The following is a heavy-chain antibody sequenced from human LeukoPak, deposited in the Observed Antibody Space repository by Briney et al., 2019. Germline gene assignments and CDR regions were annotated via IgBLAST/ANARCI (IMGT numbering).Heavy chain of an antibody. J-gene: IGHJ6*02. Sequence: ASVKVSCKASGGTFSSYAISWVRQAPGQGLEWMGGIIPIFGTANYAQRFQGRVTITADESTSTAYMELSSLRSEDTAVYYCARGGDFEPNYYYYGMDVWGQGTTVTVSS. CDR1: GGTFSSYA. V-gene: IGHV1-69*01. CDR3: ARGGDFEPNYYYYGMDV. D-gene: IGHD3-3*01. CDR2: IIPIFGTA.